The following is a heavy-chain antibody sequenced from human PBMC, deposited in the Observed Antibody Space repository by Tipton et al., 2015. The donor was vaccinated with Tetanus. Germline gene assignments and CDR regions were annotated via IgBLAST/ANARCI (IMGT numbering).Heavy chain of an antibody. V-gene: IGHV3-11*06. CDR1: GFTFSAYY. D-gene: IGHD1-7*01. CDR3: GRALGSGTTVASGH. CDR2: ISGSSDST. J-gene: IGHJ4*02. Sequence: SLRLSCAASGFTFSAYYMSWIRLAPGKGLEWISYISGSSDSTYYADSVKGRFTISRDNGKNSVYLQMKSLRDEDTAVYYCGRALGSGTTVASGHWGQGSLVTVSS.